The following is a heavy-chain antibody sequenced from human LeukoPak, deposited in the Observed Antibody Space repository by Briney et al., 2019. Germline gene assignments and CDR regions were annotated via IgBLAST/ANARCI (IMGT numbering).Heavy chain of an antibody. D-gene: IGHD3-22*01. CDR3: AKDARRINMIGVVTKRAGYFDY. Sequence: PGGSLRLSCAASGFSFHKYGMHWVRQAPGKGLEWVAFIRYDGSNKYYADSVKGRFTISRDNSKNTLYLQMNSLRGDDTAVYYCAKDARRINMIGVVTKRAGYFDYWGQGTLVTVSS. CDR1: GFSFHKYG. CDR2: IRYDGSNK. V-gene: IGHV3-30*02. J-gene: IGHJ4*02.